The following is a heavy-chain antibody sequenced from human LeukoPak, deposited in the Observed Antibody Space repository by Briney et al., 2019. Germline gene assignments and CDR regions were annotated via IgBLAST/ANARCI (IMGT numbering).Heavy chain of an antibody. Sequence: SETLSLTCTVSGGSIGSYYWSWIRQPAGKGLEWIGRIYTSGSTNYNPSLKSRVTISVDKSKNQFSLKLSSVTAADTAVYYCAREGGFVVVTATYYFDYWGQGTLVTVSS. J-gene: IGHJ4*02. CDR1: GGSIGSYY. CDR3: AREGGFVVVTATYYFDY. CDR2: IYTSGST. V-gene: IGHV4-4*07. D-gene: IGHD2-21*02.